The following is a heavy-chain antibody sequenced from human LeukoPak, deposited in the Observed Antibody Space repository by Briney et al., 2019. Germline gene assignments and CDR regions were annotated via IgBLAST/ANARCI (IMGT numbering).Heavy chain of an antibody. CDR3: ARPGDYGDYYFDY. Sequence: GASVKVSCKASGYTFTGYYMHWVRQAPGQGLEWMGWINPNSGGTNYAQKFQGRVTMTRDTSISTAYMELSRLRSDDTAVYYCARPGDYGDYYFDYWGQGTLVTVSS. J-gene: IGHJ4*02. CDR2: INPNSGGT. D-gene: IGHD4-17*01. CDR1: GYTFTGYY. V-gene: IGHV1-2*02.